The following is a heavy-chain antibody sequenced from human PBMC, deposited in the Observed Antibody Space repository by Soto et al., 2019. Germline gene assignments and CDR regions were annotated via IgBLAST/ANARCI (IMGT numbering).Heavy chain of an antibody. Sequence: PGGSLRLPCKASGFTFNDYTLSWVRQAPGKGLEWVGFIRSKAYGGTTEYAASVKGRFTISRDDSKSIAYLQMNSLKTEDTAVYYCTAGKLYPSLDFDYWGQGTLVTVSS. V-gene: IGHV3-49*04. CDR2: IRSKAYGGTT. CDR3: TAGKLYPSLDFDY. J-gene: IGHJ4*02. D-gene: IGHD2-8*01. CDR1: GFTFNDYT.